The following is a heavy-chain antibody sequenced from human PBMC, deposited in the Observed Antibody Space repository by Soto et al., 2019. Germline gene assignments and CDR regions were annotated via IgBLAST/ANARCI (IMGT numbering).Heavy chain of an antibody. CDR1: GYNFISYG. CDR3: AIGDYYDTSGYLPTFDY. Sequence: QVQLVQSGAEVKKPGASVKVSCKASGYNFISYGIAWVRQAPGQGLEWMGWVSGYNHNTNYAQKLQDRVTMTADTSTTTVYTELRNLRSDDTAVYYCAIGDYYDTSGYLPTFDYWGQGTLVTVSS. CDR2: VSGYNHNT. D-gene: IGHD3-22*01. V-gene: IGHV1-18*01. J-gene: IGHJ4*02.